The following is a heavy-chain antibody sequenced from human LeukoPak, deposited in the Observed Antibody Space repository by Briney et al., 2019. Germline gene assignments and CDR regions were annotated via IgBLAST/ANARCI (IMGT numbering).Heavy chain of an antibody. CDR3: ARDSQYCSSTSCPRGYDAFDI. D-gene: IGHD2-2*01. CDR1: GFTFTSSA. Sequence: SVKVSCKAPGFTFTSSAMQWVRQARGQRLEWIGWIVVGSGNTNYAQKFQERVTITRDMSTSTAYMELSSLRSEDTAVYYCARDSQYCSSTSCPRGYDAFDIWGQGTMVTVSS. J-gene: IGHJ3*02. V-gene: IGHV1-58*02. CDR2: IVVGSGNT.